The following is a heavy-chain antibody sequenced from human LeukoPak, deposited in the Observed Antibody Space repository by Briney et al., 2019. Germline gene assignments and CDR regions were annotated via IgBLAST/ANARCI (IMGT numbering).Heavy chain of an antibody. Sequence: SGRSLRLFCAASGFIFSSSPKKGLRQAPGKGLDWVAVISYDGSNKYYADSVKGRFTISRDNSKNTLYLQMNSLRAEDTAVYYCATTQAGRGAQGGGVHYWGQGTLVTVSS. CDR1: GFIFSSSP. CDR3: ATTQAGRGAQGGGVHY. V-gene: IGHV3-30*04. D-gene: IGHD1-1*01. J-gene: IGHJ4*02. CDR2: ISYDGSNK.